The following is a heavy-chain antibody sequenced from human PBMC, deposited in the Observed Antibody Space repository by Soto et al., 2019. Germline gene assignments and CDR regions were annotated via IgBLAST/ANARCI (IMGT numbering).Heavy chain of an antibody. D-gene: IGHD5-12*01. CDR3: AKGYYSGYDLAYFDY. CDR2: ISGSGDNT. J-gene: IGHJ4*02. V-gene: IGHV3-23*01. CDR1: GFSFDDYA. Sequence: EVQLLESGGGLVQPGGSPRLSCAASGFSFDDYAMTWVRQAAGKGLEWVSAISGSGDNTYYADSVKGRFTISRDNSKNTLYLQLNRLRAEDMALYYCAKGYYSGYDLAYFDYWGQGTLVTVSS.